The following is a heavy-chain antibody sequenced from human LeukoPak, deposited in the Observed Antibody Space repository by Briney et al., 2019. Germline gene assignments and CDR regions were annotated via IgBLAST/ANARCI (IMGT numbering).Heavy chain of an antibody. D-gene: IGHD3-10*01. CDR1: GGSISSGGYS. Sequence: PSQTLSLTCAVSGGSISSGGYSWSWIRQPPGNGLGWIGYIYHSGRTYYNPSLKSRVTISVDRSKNQFSLKLSSVTVADTAVYYCARGVVRGVGYFDYWGQGTLLTVSS. J-gene: IGHJ4*02. CDR2: IYHSGRT. V-gene: IGHV4-30-2*01. CDR3: ARGVVRGVGYFDY.